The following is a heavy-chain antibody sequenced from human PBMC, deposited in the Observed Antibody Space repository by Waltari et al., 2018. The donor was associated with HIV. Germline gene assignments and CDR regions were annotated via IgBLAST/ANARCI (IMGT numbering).Heavy chain of an antibody. V-gene: IGHV3-7*01. CDR1: GFTFSGLW. D-gene: IGHD3-16*01. CDR2: IKGDGSEK. CDR3: AADLYGVYFDY. J-gene: IGHJ4*02. Sequence: EVQLVESGGGLVQPGGSLRLSCAGSGFTFSGLWMTWVRQTPGKGLDWVANIKGDGSEKYYVDSVKGRFTISRDNAKNLLYLEMNSLRVEDTAVYYCAADLYGVYFDYWGQGTLVTVSS.